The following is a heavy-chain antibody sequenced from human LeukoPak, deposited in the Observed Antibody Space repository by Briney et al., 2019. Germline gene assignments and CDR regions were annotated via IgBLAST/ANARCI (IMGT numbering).Heavy chain of an antibody. CDR1: GYSISSGYY. D-gene: IGHD6-19*01. J-gene: IGHJ4*02. CDR3: ARRNFLWVAVAGEFDY. CDR2: IYHSGST. Sequence: SETLSLTCAVSGYSISSGYYWGWIWQPPGKGLEWIGSIYHSGSTYYNPSLKSRVTISVDTSKNQFSLKLSSVTVADTAVYYCARRNFLWVAVAGEFDYWGQGTLVTVSS. V-gene: IGHV4-38-2*01.